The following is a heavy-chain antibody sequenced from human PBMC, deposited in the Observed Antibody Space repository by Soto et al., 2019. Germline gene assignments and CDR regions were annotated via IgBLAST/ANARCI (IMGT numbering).Heavy chain of an antibody. D-gene: IGHD5-18*01. CDR1: GGSISNYY. J-gene: IGHJ4*02. CDR2: IYYSGST. CDR3: ARHRYSYGVYYFDY. Sequence: SETLSLTCIVSGGSISNYYWSWIRQPPGKGLEWIGYIYYSGSTNYNPSLTSRVTISVDTSKNQFSLRLSSVTAADTAVYYCARHRYSYGVYYFDYWGQGTLVTVSS. V-gene: IGHV4-59*08.